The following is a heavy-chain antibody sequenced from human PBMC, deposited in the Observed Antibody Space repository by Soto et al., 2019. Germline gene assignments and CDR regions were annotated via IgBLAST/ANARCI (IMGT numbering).Heavy chain of an antibody. D-gene: IGHD3-22*01. Sequence: SETLSLTCAVYGGSFSGYYWSWIRQPPGKGLEWIGEINHSGSTNYNPSLKSRVTISVDTSKNQFSLKLSSVTAADTAVYYCARVVYGGKYYYGSRSINWFDPWGQGTLVTVSS. V-gene: IGHV4-34*01. CDR2: INHSGST. CDR1: GGSFSGYY. J-gene: IGHJ5*02. CDR3: ARVVYGGKYYYGSRSINWFDP.